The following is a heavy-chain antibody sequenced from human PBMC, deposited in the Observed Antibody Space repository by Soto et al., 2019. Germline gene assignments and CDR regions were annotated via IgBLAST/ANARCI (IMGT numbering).Heavy chain of an antibody. CDR2: ISYDGSNK. CDR3: AKEGYYYDSSGYQNPFDY. D-gene: IGHD3-22*01. Sequence: AGGSLRLSCAASGFTFSSYGMHWVRQAPGKGLEWVAVISYDGSNKYYADSVKGRFTISRDNSKNTLYLQMNSLRAEDTAVYYCAKEGYYYDSSGYQNPFDYWGQGTLVTVSS. CDR1: GFTFSSYG. V-gene: IGHV3-30*18. J-gene: IGHJ4*02.